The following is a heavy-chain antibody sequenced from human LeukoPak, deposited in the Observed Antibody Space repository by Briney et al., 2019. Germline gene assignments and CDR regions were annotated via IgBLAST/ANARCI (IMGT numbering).Heavy chain of an antibody. CDR1: GGSISSTTYH. CDR2: IYYSGST. Sequence: PSETLSLTCTVSGGSISSTTYHWGWIRRPPGKGLEWIGSIYYSGSTYYNPSLKSRVTVSVDTSKNQFSLNLSSVTAADTAVYYCVRGSTLRHYQYWGQGTLVTVSS. V-gene: IGHV4-39*01. CDR3: VRGSTLRHYQY. D-gene: IGHD3-16*01. J-gene: IGHJ4*02.